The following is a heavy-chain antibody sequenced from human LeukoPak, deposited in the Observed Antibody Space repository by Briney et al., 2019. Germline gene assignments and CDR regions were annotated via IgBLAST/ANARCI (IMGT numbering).Heavy chain of an antibody. CDR3: ARDRGSFDY. CDR1: GFTFSSYG. Sequence: GGSLRLSCAASGFTFSSYGMHWVRQAPGKGLEWVAVIWYDGSNKYYADSVKGRFTISRDNAKNSLYLQMNSLRAEDTAVYYCARDRGSFDYWGQGTLVTVSS. V-gene: IGHV3-33*01. CDR2: IWYDGSNK. D-gene: IGHD3-10*01. J-gene: IGHJ4*02.